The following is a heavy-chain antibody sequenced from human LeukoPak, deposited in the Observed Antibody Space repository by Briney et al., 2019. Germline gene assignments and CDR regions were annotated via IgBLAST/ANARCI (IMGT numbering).Heavy chain of an antibody. CDR3: ARVIAVAGPGNDY. CDR2: IYYSGST. Sequence: SETLSLTCTVSGGSISSSSYYWGWIRQPPGKGLEWIGSIYYSGSTYYNPSLKSRVTISVDTSKNQFSLKLSSVTAADTAVYYCARVIAVAGPGNDYWGQGTLVTVSS. D-gene: IGHD6-19*01. CDR1: GGSISSSSYY. J-gene: IGHJ4*02. V-gene: IGHV4-39*01.